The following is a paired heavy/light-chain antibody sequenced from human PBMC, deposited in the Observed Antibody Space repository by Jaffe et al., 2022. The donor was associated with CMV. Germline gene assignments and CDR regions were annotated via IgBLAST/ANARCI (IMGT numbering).Heavy chain of an antibody. CDR3: ARGRHCGGSRCYEYFFMDV. CDR1: GGSISSSTW. V-gene: IGHV4-4*02. Sequence: QVQLQESGPGLVKPSGTLSLTCAVSGGSISSSTWWSWVRQPPGKGLEWIGEIYHNGNTNYNPSLKSRVTISLDTSKNQFSLNLSSVTAADTAVYYCARGRHCGGSRCYEYFFMDVWGLGTTVTVSS. CDR2: IYHNGNT. D-gene: IGHD2-15*01. J-gene: IGHJ6*02.
Light chain of an antibody. CDR2: AAS. J-gene: IGKJ1*01. CDR3: QKYNSAPRT. CDR1: QGIINY. V-gene: IGKV1-27*01. Sequence: DIQMTQSPSSLSASVGDRVTITCRASQGIINYLAWYQQKPGKVPKLLIYAASTLQSGVPSRFSGSGSGTDFTLTISSLQPEDVATYYCQKYNSAPRTFGQGTKVEIK.